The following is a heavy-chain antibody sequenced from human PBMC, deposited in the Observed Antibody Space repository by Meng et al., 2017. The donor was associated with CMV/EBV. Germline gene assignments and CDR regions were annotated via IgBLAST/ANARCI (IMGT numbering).Heavy chain of an antibody. D-gene: IGHD6-6*01. V-gene: IGHV3-23*01. CDR2: ISGSGGST. CDR1: GFTFSSYA. CDR3: AKDRGEYSSSSEVDY. Sequence: GGPLRLSCAASGFTFSSYAMSWVRQAPGKGLEWVSAISGSGGSTYYADSVKGRFTISRDNSKNTLYLQMNSLRAEDTAVYYCAKDRGEYSSSSEVDYWGQGTLVTVSS. J-gene: IGHJ4*02.